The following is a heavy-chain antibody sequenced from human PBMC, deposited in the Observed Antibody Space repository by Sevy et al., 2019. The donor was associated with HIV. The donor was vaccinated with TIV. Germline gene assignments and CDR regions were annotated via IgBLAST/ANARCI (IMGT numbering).Heavy chain of an antibody. CDR3: YQGQLPIPPDKSISPAYLQWNSLKASDTAMYYCARYANKPVVPARKRGGWFDP. Sequence: GESLKISCKGSGYSFTSYWIGWVRQMPGKGLEWMGIIYPGDSDTRYSPSFQGQVTISADKSISTAYLQWSSLKASDNEYGPPYQGQLPIPPDKSISPAYLQWNSLKASDTAMYYCARYANKPVVPARKRGGWFDPWGQGTLVTVSS. D-gene: IGHD3-10*01. J-gene: IGHJ5*02. CDR2: IYPGDSDT. V-gene: IGHV5-51*01. CDR1: GYSFTSYW.